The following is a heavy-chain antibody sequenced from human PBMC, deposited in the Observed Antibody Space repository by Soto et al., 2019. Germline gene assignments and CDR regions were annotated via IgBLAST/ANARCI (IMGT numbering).Heavy chain of an antibody. J-gene: IGHJ6*02. Sequence: ASVKVSCKASGYTFTSYGISWVRQAPGQGLEWMGWISAYNGNTNYAQKLQGRVTMTTDTSTSTAYMELRSLRSDDTAVYYCARVSYYYYYGMDVWGQGTTVTVS. V-gene: IGHV1-18*01. CDR3: ARVSYYYYYGMDV. CDR1: GYTFTSYG. CDR2: ISAYNGNT.